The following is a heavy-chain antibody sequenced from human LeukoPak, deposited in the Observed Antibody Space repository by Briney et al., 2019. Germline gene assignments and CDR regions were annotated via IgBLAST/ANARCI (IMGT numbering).Heavy chain of an antibody. D-gene: IGHD3-3*01. CDR1: GFTFSSYG. CDR2: IWYDGSNK. CDR3: ARGGDYDFWSGYRKYCDY. Sequence: PGGSLRLSCAASGFTFSSYGMHWVRQAPGKGLEWVAVIWYDGSNKYYADSVKGRFTISRDNSKNTLYLQMNSLRAEDTAVYYCARGGDYDFWSGYRKYCDYWGQGTLVTVSS. V-gene: IGHV3-33*01. J-gene: IGHJ4*02.